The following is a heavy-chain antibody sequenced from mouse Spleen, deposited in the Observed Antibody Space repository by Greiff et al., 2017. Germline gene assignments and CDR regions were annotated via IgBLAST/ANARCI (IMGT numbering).Heavy chain of an antibody. CDR1: GYAFSSYW. CDR2: IYPGDGDT. J-gene: IGHJ4*01. CDR3: ARYRSYAMDY. D-gene: IGHD2-14*01. Sequence: VQLVESGAELVRPGSSVKISCKASGYAFSSYWMNXVKQRPGQGLEWIGQIYPGDGDTNYNGKFKGKATLTADKSSSTAYMQLSSLTSEDSAVYFCARYRSYAMDYWGQGTSVTVSS. V-gene: IGHV1-80*01.